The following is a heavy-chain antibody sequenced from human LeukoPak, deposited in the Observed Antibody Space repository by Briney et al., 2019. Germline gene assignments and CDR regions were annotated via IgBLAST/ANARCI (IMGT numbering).Heavy chain of an antibody. Sequence: PGGSLRLSCAASGFTFSSYSMNWVRQAPGKGLEWVSYISSSSSTIYYADSVKGRFTISRDNAKNTLYLQMNSLRAEDTAVYYCARDRIVVSSWGQGTLVTVSS. D-gene: IGHD2-15*01. CDR2: ISSSSSTI. CDR1: GFTFSSYS. J-gene: IGHJ5*02. CDR3: ARDRIVVSS. V-gene: IGHV3-48*01.